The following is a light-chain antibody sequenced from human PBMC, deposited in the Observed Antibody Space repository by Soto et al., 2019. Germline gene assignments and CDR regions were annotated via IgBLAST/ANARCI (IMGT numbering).Light chain of an antibody. CDR2: DVS. V-gene: IGKV3-11*01. Sequence: EIVLTQSPATLSLSPGERGTLSCRASESVTNYLAWYQQKPGQAPRLLVYDVSNRATGIPARFSGGGSGTDFTLTISNLEPEDFAVYYCQQRSDWPWTFGQGTQLEIK. J-gene: IGKJ5*01. CDR3: QQRSDWPWT. CDR1: ESVTNY.